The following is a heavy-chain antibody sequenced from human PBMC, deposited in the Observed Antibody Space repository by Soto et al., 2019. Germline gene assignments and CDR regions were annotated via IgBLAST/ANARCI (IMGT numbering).Heavy chain of an antibody. CDR2: ISANGGRA. V-gene: IGHV3-23*01. J-gene: IGHJ5*02. Sequence: PGGSLRLSCAASGFTFGTYALSWVRQAPGKGLEWVSAISANGGRAYYADSVKGRFTISRDNSWNTVYLQMSSLSAGDTASYYCAKDIKTPGTNVFFDPWARGTRVTVSS. D-gene: IGHD1-7*01. CDR1: GFTFGTYA. CDR3: AKDIKTPGTNVFFDP.